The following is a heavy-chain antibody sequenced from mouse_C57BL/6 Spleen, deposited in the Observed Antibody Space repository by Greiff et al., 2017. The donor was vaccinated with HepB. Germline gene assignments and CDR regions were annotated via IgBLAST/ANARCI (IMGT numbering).Heavy chain of an antibody. Sequence: EVQRVESGGGLVKPGGSLKLSCAASGFTFSSYAMSWVRQTPEKRLEWVATISDGGSYTYYPDNVKGRFTISRDNAKNNLYLQMSHLKSEDTAMYYCARIYYYGSSPSYYYAMDYWGQGTSVTVSS. CDR3: ARIYYYGSSPSYYYAMDY. CDR2: ISDGGSYT. J-gene: IGHJ4*01. V-gene: IGHV5-4*01. D-gene: IGHD1-1*01. CDR1: GFTFSSYA.